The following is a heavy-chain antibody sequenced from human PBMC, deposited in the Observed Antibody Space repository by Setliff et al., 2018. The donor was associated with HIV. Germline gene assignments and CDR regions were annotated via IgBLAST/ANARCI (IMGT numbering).Heavy chain of an antibody. D-gene: IGHD1-26*01. CDR1: GGSISSSTYY. CDR2: IHFSGST. CDR3: ARTTYSGSYFNDS. V-gene: IGHV4-39*01. J-gene: IGHJ5*01. Sequence: SETLSLTCTVSGGSISSSTYYWGWIRQPPGKGLEWIGNIHFSGSTYYNPPLKSRVTVSVDPSKNQFSLKLSSVTAADTAVYYCARTTYSGSYFNDSWGQGTLVTVSS.